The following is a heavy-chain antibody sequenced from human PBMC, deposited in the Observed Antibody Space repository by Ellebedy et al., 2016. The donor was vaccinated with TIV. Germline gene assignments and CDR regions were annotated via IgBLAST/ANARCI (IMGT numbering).Heavy chain of an antibody. CDR2: ISYDGSNK. CDR3: ARGWTVTTQFNY. V-gene: IGHV3-30-3*01. CDR1: GFTFSSYA. J-gene: IGHJ4*02. Sequence: GGSLRLSCAASGFTFSSYAMHWVRQAPGKGLEWVAVISYDGSNKYYADSVKGRFTISRDNSKNTLYLQMNSLRAEDTVVYYCARGWTVTTQFNYWGQGTLVTVSS. D-gene: IGHD4-17*01.